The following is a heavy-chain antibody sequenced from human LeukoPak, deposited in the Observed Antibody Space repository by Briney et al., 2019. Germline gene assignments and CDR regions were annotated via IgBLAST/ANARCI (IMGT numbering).Heavy chain of an antibody. CDR1: GFTFXSYA. CDR3: ANRRGWYYYFDY. CDR2: ISGSGGST. V-gene: IGHV3-23*01. J-gene: IGHJ4*02. D-gene: IGHD6-19*01. Sequence: GSLRLSXXXSGFTFXSYAMSWVRQALGKGLEWVSAISGSGGSTYYADSVKGRFTISRDNSKHTLYLQMNSLRAEDTAVYYCANRRGWYYYFDYWGQGTLVTVSS.